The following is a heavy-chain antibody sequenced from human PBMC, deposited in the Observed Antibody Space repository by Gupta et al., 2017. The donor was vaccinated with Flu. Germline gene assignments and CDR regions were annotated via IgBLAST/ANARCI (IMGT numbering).Heavy chain of an antibody. Sequence: EVQMVELGGGLVQPGRSIRISCAASGFPFADYAMHWVRQGPGKGLAWVSGITWNSGNIHYADSVKGRFTISRDNANSSLYLEMNSLRPDDTALYYCTKDAGSYAFHIWGQGTMVTVSS. CDR1: GFPFADYA. CDR3: TKDAGSYAFHI. D-gene: IGHD1-26*01. V-gene: IGHV3-9*01. CDR2: ITWNSGNI. J-gene: IGHJ3*02.